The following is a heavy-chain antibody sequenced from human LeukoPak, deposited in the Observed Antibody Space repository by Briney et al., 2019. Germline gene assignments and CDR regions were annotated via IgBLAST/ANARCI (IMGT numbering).Heavy chain of an antibody. CDR1: GYTFTGYY. CDR3: ARELLAAAVPLGYFDY. Sequence: ASVKVSCKASGYTFTGYYMHWVRQAPGQGLEWMGWINPNSGGTNYAQTFQGRVTMTRDTTISTRYMELSRLRTDDTAVYCCARELLAAAVPLGYFDYWGQGTLVTVSS. V-gene: IGHV1-2*02. D-gene: IGHD6-13*01. CDR2: INPNSGGT. J-gene: IGHJ4*02.